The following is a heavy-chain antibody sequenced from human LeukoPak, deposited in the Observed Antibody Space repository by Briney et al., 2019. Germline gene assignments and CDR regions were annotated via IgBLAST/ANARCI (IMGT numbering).Heavy chain of an antibody. V-gene: IGHV4-34*01. CDR3: AREISTVTTRSFDY. CDR2: INHSGST. J-gene: IGHJ4*02. D-gene: IGHD4-17*01. Sequence: PSETLSLTCAVYGGSFSGYYWSWIRQPPGKGLEWIGEINHSGSTNYNPSLKSRVTISVDTSKSQFSLQLSSVTAADTAVYYCAREISTVTTRSFDYWGQGILVTVSS. CDR1: GGSFSGYY.